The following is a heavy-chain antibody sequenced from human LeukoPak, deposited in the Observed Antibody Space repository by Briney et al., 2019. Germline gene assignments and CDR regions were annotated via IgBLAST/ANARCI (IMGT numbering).Heavy chain of an antibody. V-gene: IGHV4-59*08. J-gene: IGHJ3*02. CDR3: ARLTLGYCSSTSCSPGAFDI. D-gene: IGHD2-2*01. CDR2: IYYSGST. Sequence: SETLSLTCTVSGGSISSYYWSWIRQPPGKGLEWIGYIYYSGSTNYNPSLKSRVTISVDTSKNQFSLKLSSVTAADTAVYYCARLTLGYCSSTSCSPGAFDIWGQGTMVTVSS. CDR1: GGSISSYY.